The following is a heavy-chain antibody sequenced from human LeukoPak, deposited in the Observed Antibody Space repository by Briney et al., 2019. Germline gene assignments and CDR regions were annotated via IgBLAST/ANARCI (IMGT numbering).Heavy chain of an antibody. Sequence: ASVQVSCKASGYTFTSYYMHWVRQAPGQGLEWMGIINPSGGSTSYAQKFQGRVTMTRDTSTSTVYMELSSLRSEDTAVYYCARGGVVPAAQNPFDYWGQGTLVTVSS. J-gene: IGHJ4*02. V-gene: IGHV1-46*01. CDR3: ARGGVVPAAQNPFDY. D-gene: IGHD2-2*01. CDR1: GYTFTSYY. CDR2: INPSGGST.